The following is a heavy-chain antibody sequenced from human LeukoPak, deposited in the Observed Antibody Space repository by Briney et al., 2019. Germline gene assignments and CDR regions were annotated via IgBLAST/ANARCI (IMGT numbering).Heavy chain of an antibody. CDR3: ARVGYSSGWSDY. D-gene: IGHD6-19*01. CDR2: INPNSGGT. CDR1: GYTFTGYY. J-gene: IGHJ4*02. Sequence: ASVKVSCKASGYTFTGYYMHWVRQAPGQGLEWMGRINPNSGGTNYAQKFQGRATMTRDTSISTAYMELSRLRSDDTAVYYCARVGYSSGWSDYWGRGTLVTVSS. V-gene: IGHV1-2*06.